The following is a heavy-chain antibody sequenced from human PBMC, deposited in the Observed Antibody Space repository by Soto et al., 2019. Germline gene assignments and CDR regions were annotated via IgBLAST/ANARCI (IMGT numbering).Heavy chain of an antibody. J-gene: IGHJ4*02. CDR3: ARDGCPNGVCFNDY. Sequence: PGGSLRLSCAASGFSFSSYAMHWVRQAPGKGLEWLSFISYDGRNEYYADSVKGRFTVSRDSSENTLYLQINTLKPEDTAVYYCARDGCPNGVCFNDYWGQGTLVTRLL. V-gene: IGHV3-30*04. CDR1: GFSFSSYA. CDR2: ISYDGRNE. D-gene: IGHD2-8*01.